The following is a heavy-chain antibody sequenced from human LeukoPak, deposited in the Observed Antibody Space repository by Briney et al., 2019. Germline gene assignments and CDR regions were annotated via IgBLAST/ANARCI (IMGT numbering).Heavy chain of an antibody. CDR1: GGSFSGYY. V-gene: IGHV4-34*01. Sequence: SETLSLTCAVYGGSFSGYYWSWIRQPPGKGLEWIGEINHSGSTNYNPSLKSRVTISVDTSKNQFSLKLSSVTAADTAVYCCARGRGITIFGVVITRYYYGMDVWGQGTTATVSS. CDR2: INHSGST. CDR3: ARGRGITIFGVVITRYYYGMDV. J-gene: IGHJ6*02. D-gene: IGHD3-3*01.